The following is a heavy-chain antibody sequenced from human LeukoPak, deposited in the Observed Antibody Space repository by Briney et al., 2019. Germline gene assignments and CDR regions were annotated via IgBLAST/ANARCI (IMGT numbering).Heavy chain of an antibody. Sequence: GGSLRLSCAATGFTFSSYGMSWVRQAPGKGLEWVSVISGSGGSTYYADSVKGRFTISRDNSKNTMYVQMNSLRAEDTAVYYCAKGRRSGWSLDAYDIWGQGTLVTVSS. CDR1: GFTFSSYG. J-gene: IGHJ4*02. V-gene: IGHV3-23*01. CDR2: ISGSGGST. CDR3: AKGRRSGWSLDAYDI. D-gene: IGHD6-19*01.